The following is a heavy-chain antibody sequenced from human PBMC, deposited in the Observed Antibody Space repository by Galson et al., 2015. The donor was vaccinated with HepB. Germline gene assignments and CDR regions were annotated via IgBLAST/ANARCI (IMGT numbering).Heavy chain of an antibody. Sequence: SVKVSCKASGGTFSSYAISWVRQAPGQGLEWMGGIIPIFGTANYAQKFQGRVTITADESTSTAYMELSSLRSEDTAVYYCATTTTPTAMGKIDYYGMDVWGQGTTVTVSS. CDR3: ATTTTPTAMGKIDYYGMDV. V-gene: IGHV1-69*13. J-gene: IGHJ6*02. CDR2: IIPIFGTA. D-gene: IGHD5-18*01. CDR1: GGTFSSYA.